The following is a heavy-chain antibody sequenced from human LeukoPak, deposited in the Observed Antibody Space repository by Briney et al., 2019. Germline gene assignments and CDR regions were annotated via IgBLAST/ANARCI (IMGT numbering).Heavy chain of an antibody. D-gene: IGHD6-19*01. Sequence: SETLSLTCTVSGVSTTNGIYYWAWIRHPPGKGLEGVGRVHNVGSTYYNLSLRSRVTMSIDTSKNQFSLRLNSVTAADTAVYYCARHAEYNSGWHFYLDHWGQGSLVTVSS. CDR3: ARHAEYNSGWHFYLDH. CDR2: VHNVGST. CDR1: GVSTTNGIYY. J-gene: IGHJ4*02. V-gene: IGHV4-39*01.